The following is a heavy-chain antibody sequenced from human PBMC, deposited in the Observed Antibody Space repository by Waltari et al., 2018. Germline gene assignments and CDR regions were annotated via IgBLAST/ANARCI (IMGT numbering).Heavy chain of an antibody. CDR3: AREGGTDYHFDY. D-gene: IGHD3-9*01. V-gene: IGHV4-4*02. CDR2: IGGNSGYT. CDR1: GDSNSSRNW. Sequence: QVQLQESGPGLVKPSETLSITCAVSGDSNSSRNWWTWIRQPPGKGLEWIGKIGGNSGYTYFKPSLKSRVTISKDTSKIQFSLKLSSVTAADTAVYYCAREGGTDYHFDYWGQGVLVTVSS. J-gene: IGHJ4*02.